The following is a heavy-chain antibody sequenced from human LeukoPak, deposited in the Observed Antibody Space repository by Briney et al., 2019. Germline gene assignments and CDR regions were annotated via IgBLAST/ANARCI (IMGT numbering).Heavy chain of an antibody. J-gene: IGHJ4*02. CDR3: AKYQWLVTGYFDY. D-gene: IGHD6-19*01. Sequence: GGSPRLSCAASGFTFSSYAMSWVRQAPGKGLEWVSAISGSGGSTYYADSVKGRLTISRDSSKNTLYLQMNSLRAEDTAVYYCAKYQWLVTGYFDYWGQGTLVTVSS. CDR1: GFTFSSYA. V-gene: IGHV3-23*01. CDR2: ISGSGGST.